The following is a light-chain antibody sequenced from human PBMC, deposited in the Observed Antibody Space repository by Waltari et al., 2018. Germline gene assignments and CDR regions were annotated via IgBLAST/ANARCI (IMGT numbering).Light chain of an antibody. V-gene: IGLV3-21*02. CDR2: DDG. J-gene: IGLJ1*01. CDR3: QVWDSGSDHYV. CDR1: KIGSKN. Sequence: SYELTQPPSVSVAPGQTARITCDGDKIGSKNVHWYQHKPGQAPVLVGYDDGDRPSGIPECFSGSNSGNTAALTISRVDAGDEAEYYCQVWDSGSDHYVFGTVTKVTVL.